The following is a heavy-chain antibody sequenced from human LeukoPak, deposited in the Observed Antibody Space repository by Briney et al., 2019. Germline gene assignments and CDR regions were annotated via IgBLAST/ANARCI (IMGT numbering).Heavy chain of an antibody. CDR1: GYTFTGYY. CDR2: INPNSGGT. V-gene: IGHV1-2*02. J-gene: IGHJ6*02. Sequence: GASVKVSCKASGYTFTGYYMHWVRQAPGQGLEWMGWINPNSGGTNYAQKFQGRVTMTRDTSISTAYMELSRLRSDDTAVYYCARDGAAAAGNLYYGMDVWGQGITVTVSS. D-gene: IGHD6-13*01. CDR3: ARDGAAAAGNLYYGMDV.